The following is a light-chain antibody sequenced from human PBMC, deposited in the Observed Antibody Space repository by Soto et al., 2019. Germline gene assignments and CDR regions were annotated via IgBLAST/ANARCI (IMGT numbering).Light chain of an antibody. Sequence: EMVMTQSPATLSVSPGERVTLSCRASESVHRNLAWYQQKPGQGPSLLIYYASTRATGVPDRFTGSVSGTEFTPTISSLQSEASGVYHCQHYNNWPPTFGPGTKVEIK. J-gene: IGKJ3*01. CDR1: ESVHRN. CDR3: QHYNNWPPT. V-gene: IGKV3-15*01. CDR2: YAS.